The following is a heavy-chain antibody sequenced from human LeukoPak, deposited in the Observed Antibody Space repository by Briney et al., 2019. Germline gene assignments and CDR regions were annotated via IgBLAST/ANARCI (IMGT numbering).Heavy chain of an antibody. Sequence: ASVKVSCKASGYTFTSYGISWVRQAPGQGLEWMGWISAYNGNTNYAQKLQGRVTMTTDTSTSTAYMELRSLRSDDTAVYYCARDRGIVVVPAAIRRRSDYWGQGTLVTVSS. D-gene: IGHD2-2*02. J-gene: IGHJ4*02. CDR1: GYTFTSYG. V-gene: IGHV1-18*01. CDR3: ARDRGIVVVPAAIRRRSDY. CDR2: ISAYNGNT.